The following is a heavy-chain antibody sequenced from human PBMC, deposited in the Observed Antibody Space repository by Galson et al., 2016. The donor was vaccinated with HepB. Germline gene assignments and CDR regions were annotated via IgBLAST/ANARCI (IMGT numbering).Heavy chain of an antibody. Sequence: SLRLSCAASGFTFSNHGMQWVRQAPGKGLEWVAVISHDGSTKYYADSVKGRFTISRDNSKKTLYLQMSSLRTEDTAVYYCAKEGGSAGSQYESNFDYWGQGTLLTVSS. CDR2: ISHDGSTK. V-gene: IGHV3-30*18. J-gene: IGHJ4*02. D-gene: IGHD1-26*01. CDR3: AKEGGSAGSQYESNFDY. CDR1: GFTFSNHG.